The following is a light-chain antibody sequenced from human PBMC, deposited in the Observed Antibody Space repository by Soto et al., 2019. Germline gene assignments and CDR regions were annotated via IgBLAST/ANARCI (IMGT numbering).Light chain of an antibody. V-gene: IGKV1-5*01. CDR3: QQYDSYPWT. CDR1: QSLGIW. CDR2: DAS. Sequence: DIQMTQSPSTLSASVGDRVTITCRASQSLGIWLAWHQQKPGKAPKLLIYDASTLKSGVPSRFSGSGSETEFTLTISSLQPDDFATYYCQQYDSYPWTFGQGTKVDIK. J-gene: IGKJ1*01.